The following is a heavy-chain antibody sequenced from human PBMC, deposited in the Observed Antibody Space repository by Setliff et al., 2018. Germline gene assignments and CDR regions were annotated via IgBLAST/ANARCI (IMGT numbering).Heavy chain of an antibody. CDR2: ISTYNGKT. V-gene: IGHV1-18*01. D-gene: IGHD2-15*01. CDR1: GYTFTSYG. Sequence: ASVKVSCKASGYTFTSYGITWVRQAPGQGPEWMGWISTYNGKTKYAEKVQGRVTMTADASTSTANMELRGLRSDDTAVYYCTRGPKDFVVLAAAACFDFWGQGTLVTVSS. J-gene: IGHJ4*02. CDR3: TRGPKDFVVLAAAACFDF.